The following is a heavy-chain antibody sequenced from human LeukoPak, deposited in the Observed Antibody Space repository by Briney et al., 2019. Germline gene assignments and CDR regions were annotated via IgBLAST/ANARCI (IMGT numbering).Heavy chain of an antibody. Sequence: GGSLRLSCAASGFTFSSYSMNWVRQAPGKRLEWVSSISSSSSYIYYADSVKGRFTISRDNAKNSLYLQMNSLRAEDTAVYYCASYSDPIAAAGTGFDYWGQGTLVTVSS. CDR2: ISSSSSYI. J-gene: IGHJ4*02. V-gene: IGHV3-21*01. CDR3: ASYSDPIAAAGTGFDY. CDR1: GFTFSSYS. D-gene: IGHD6-13*01.